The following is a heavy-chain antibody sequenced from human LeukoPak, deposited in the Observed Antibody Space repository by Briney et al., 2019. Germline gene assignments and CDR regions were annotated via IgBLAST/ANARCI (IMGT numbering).Heavy chain of an antibody. J-gene: IGHJ4*02. V-gene: IGHV3-23*01. D-gene: IGHD2-15*01. CDR1: GFTFSSYE. CDR3: AKAGCSGGSCYGFFDY. CDR2: ISGSGGST. Sequence: GGSLRLSCAASGFTFSSYEMNWVRQAPGKGLEWVSAISGSGGSTYYADSVKGRFTISRDNSRNTLYLQMNSLRDEDTAVYYSAKAGCSGGSCYGFFDYWGQGTLVTVSS.